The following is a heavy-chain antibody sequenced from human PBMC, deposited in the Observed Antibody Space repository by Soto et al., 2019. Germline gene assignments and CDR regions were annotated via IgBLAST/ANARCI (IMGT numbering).Heavy chain of an antibody. Sequence: PGGSLRLSCAASGFIFSNAWMNWVRQAPGKGLEWVGRFKSETDGGTIDHAAPVKGRFTISRDDSKNTLYLQMNSLKTEDTAVYYCTTSYGSGSYYDYWGQGTLVTVSS. V-gene: IGHV3-15*07. J-gene: IGHJ4*02. CDR1: GFIFSNAW. CDR3: TTSYGSGSYYDY. D-gene: IGHD3-10*01. CDR2: FKSETDGGTI.